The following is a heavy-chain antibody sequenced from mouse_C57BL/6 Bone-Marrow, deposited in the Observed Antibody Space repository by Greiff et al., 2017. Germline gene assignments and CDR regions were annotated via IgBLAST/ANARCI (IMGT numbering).Heavy chain of an antibody. CDR1: GFTFSSYA. D-gene: IGHD1-1*01. CDR2: ISSGGDYI. V-gene: IGHV5-9-1*02. CDR3: TRDDYYGSSYYFDY. Sequence: EVNLVESGEGLVKPGGSLKLSCAASGFTFSSYAMSWVRQTPEKRLEWVAYISSGGDYIYYADTVQGRFTISRDNARNTLYLQMSSLKSEDTAMYYCTRDDYYGSSYYFDYWGQGTTLTVSS. J-gene: IGHJ2*01.